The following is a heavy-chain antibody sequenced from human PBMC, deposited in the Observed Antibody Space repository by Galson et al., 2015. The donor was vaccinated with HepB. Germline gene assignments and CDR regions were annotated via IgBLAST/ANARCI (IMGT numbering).Heavy chain of an antibody. CDR1: GDSISNYY. D-gene: IGHD2-15*01. V-gene: IGHV4-59*01. Sequence: SLTCSVSGDSISNYYWSWLRQPPGKGLEWIGHIYDSGSTYYNPSLKSRVTISLDTSKKQFSLKLSSVTAADTAVYYCARKQPYCSGGSCFPWYFDLWGRGTLVTVSS. J-gene: IGHJ2*01. CDR3: ARKQPYCSGGSCFPWYFDL. CDR2: IYDSGST.